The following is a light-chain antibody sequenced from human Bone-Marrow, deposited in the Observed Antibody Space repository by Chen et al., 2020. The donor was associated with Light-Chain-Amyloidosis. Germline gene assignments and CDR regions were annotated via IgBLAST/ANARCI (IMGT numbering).Light chain of an antibody. CDR1: SSDIGAYNY. V-gene: IGLV2-14*01. J-gene: IGLJ2*01. CDR2: EVS. CDR3: SSYTDTNSVI. Sequence: QSALAQPASVSGSPGQSITISCTGTSSDIGAYNYVSWYQHLPGKAPKLIIYEVSHRPSGVSNRFSGSKAGNSASLTISGLQAEDEADYYCSSYTDTNSVIFGGGTELTVL.